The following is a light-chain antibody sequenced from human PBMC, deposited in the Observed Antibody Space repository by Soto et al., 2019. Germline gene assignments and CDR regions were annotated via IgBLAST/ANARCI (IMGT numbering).Light chain of an antibody. V-gene: IGKV1-39*01. CDR1: QSISNY. CDR2: TAS. Sequence: DVQMTQSPSSLSASVGDRVTITCRASQSISNYLNWYQQTPGKAPKLLIYTASSLQTGVPSRFSGSGSGTDFTLTISSLHPADFATYYCQQTYSTPRTFGQGTKVEIK. CDR3: QQTYSTPRT. J-gene: IGKJ1*01.